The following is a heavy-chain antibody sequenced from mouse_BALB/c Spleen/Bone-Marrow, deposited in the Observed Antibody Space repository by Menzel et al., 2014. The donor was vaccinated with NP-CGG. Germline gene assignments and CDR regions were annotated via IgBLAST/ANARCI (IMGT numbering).Heavy chain of an antibody. CDR2: IDPSDSYT. Sequence: VKLVESAAELVKPGASVKLSCKASGYTFTSYWMHWVKQRPGQGLEWIGEIDPSDSYTNYNQKFKGKATLTVDKSSSTAYMQLSSLTSEDSAVYYCARSRGYYDYWYFDVWGAGTTVTVSS. J-gene: IGHJ1*01. D-gene: IGHD2-4*01. V-gene: IGHV1-69*02. CDR1: GYTFTSYW. CDR3: ARSRGYYDYWYFDV.